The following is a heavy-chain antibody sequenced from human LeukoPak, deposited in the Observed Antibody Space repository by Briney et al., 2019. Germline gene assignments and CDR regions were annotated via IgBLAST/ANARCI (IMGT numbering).Heavy chain of an antibody. V-gene: IGHV3-15*01. D-gene: IGHD2-21*01. J-gene: IGHJ4*02. Sequence: GGSLRLSCAASGFTFSNAGMSWVRQAPGKGLEWVGRIKSKTDGGTKDYAAPVKGRFSISRDDSKNTLYLQMNSLKTEDTAVYYCSTSPGDESDFWGQGTLVTVSS. CDR3: STSPGDESDF. CDR1: GFTFSNAG. CDR2: IKSKTDGGTK.